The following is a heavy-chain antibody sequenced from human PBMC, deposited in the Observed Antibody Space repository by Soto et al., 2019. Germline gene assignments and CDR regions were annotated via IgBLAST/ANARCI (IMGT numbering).Heavy chain of an antibody. CDR3: ARAGGYCSSSSCSYYYYGMDV. CDR2: IIPILGIA. CDR1: GGTFSSYT. D-gene: IGHD2-2*01. J-gene: IGHJ6*02. Sequence: SVKVSCKASGGTFSSYTISWVRQAPGQGLEWMGRIIPILGIANYAQKFQGRVTITADKSTSTAYMELSSLRSEDTAVYYCARAGGYCSSSSCSYYYYGMDVWGQGTTVTVSS. V-gene: IGHV1-69*02.